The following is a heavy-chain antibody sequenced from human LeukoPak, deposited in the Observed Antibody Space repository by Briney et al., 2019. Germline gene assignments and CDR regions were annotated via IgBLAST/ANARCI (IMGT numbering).Heavy chain of an antibody. CDR1: GCTFTSYY. Sequence: GASVKVSCKASGCTFTSYYMHWVRQAPGQGLEWMGLINPTGGSTGYAQKFQGRVTMTRDMSTSTDYMELSSLRSEDTAIYYCARDNSVGDNAWWFDPWGQGTLVTVSS. CDR2: INPTGGST. J-gene: IGHJ5*02. CDR3: ARDNSVGDNAWWFDP. V-gene: IGHV1-46*01. D-gene: IGHD1-26*01.